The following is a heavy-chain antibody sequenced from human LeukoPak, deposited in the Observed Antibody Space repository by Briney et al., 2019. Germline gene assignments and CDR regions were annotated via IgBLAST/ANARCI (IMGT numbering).Heavy chain of an antibody. CDR2: IYYSGST. Sequence: PSETLSLTCTVSGGSISSYYWSWIRQPPGKGLEWIGYIYYSGSTNYNPSLKSRVTISVDTSKNQFSLKLSSVTAADTAVYYCARQSIAAAFLFDYWGQGTLVTVSS. V-gene: IGHV4-59*08. D-gene: IGHD6-13*01. CDR3: ARQSIAAAFLFDY. CDR1: GGSISSYY. J-gene: IGHJ4*02.